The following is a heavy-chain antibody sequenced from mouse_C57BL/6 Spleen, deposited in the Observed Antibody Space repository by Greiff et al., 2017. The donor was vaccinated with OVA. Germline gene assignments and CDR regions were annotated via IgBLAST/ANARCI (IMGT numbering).Heavy chain of an antibody. CDR2: IYPNNGGT. CDR1: GYTFTDYY. Sequence: VQLQQSGPELVKPGASVKISCKASGYTFTDYYMNWVKQSHGKSLEWIGDIYPNNGGTSYNQKFTGKATLTVDTSSSTAYLELSSLTSEDTAIYYGARKEGGYNWYIDVWGTGTTVTVSS. D-gene: IGHD2-2*01. CDR3: ARKEGGYNWYIDV. V-gene: IGHV1-26*01. J-gene: IGHJ1*03.